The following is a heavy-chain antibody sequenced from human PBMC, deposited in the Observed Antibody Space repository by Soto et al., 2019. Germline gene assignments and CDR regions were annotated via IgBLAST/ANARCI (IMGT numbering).Heavy chain of an antibody. CDR3: ARDVYYYDSSGSNWFDP. CDR2: TYYRSKWYN. D-gene: IGHD3-22*01. CDR1: GDSVSSNSAA. V-gene: IGHV6-1*01. Sequence: SQTLSLTCAISGDSVSSNSAAWNWIRQSPSRGLEWLGRTYYRSKWYNDYAVSVKSRITINPDTSKNQFSLQLNSVTPEDTAVYYCARDVYYYDSSGSNWFDPWGQVTLVTAPQ. J-gene: IGHJ5*02.